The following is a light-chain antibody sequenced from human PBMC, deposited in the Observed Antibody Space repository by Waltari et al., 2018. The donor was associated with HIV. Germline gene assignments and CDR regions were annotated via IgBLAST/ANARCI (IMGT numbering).Light chain of an antibody. V-gene: IGKV3-15*01. CDR3: QHYDNWPPWT. Sequence: EIIMTQSPLTLSVSPGYRVTLSCRASETIHNNLAWYQQKPGQAPRLLIYGASTRATGIPARFSGSGSGTDFSLTISSLQSEDFAVYYCQHYDNWPPWTFGQGTTVESK. J-gene: IGKJ1*01. CDR1: ETIHNN. CDR2: GAS.